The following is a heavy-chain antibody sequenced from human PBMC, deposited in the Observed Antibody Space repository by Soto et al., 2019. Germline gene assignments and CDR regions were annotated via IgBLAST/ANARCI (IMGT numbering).Heavy chain of an antibody. CDR3: ARESYDFWSGRPNNCFDP. D-gene: IGHD3-3*01. V-gene: IGHV4-4*07. CDR1: GFSISSYY. CDR2: IYTSGST. Sequence: EPLSLSWTVSGFSISSYYWSLIRQPAGKGLEWIGRIYTSGSTNYNPSLKSRVTMSVDTSKNQFSLKLSSVTAADTGVYYCARESYDFWSGRPNNCFDPWGQGNLVTFS. J-gene: IGHJ5*02.